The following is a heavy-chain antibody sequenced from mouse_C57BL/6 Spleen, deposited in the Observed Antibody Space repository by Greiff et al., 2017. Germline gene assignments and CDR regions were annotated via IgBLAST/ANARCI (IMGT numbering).Heavy chain of an antibody. CDR2: IHPNSGST. J-gene: IGHJ3*01. D-gene: IGHD2-4*01. Sequence: QVQLQQPGAELVKPGASVKLSCKASGYTFTSYWMHWVKQRPGQGLEWIGMIHPNSGSTNYNEKFKSKATLTVDKSSSPAYMQLSSLTSDDSAVYYCAREGDYDDPAWFAYWGQGTLVTVSA. V-gene: IGHV1-64*01. CDR3: AREGDYDDPAWFAY. CDR1: GYTFTSYW.